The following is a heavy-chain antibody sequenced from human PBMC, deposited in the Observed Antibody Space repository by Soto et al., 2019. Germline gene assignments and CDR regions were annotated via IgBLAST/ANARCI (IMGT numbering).Heavy chain of an antibody. V-gene: IGHV5-51*01. J-gene: IGHJ6*02. CDR3: ARIGAARTPLYYYYGMDV. Sequence: GESLKISCKGSGYSFTSYWIGWVRQMPGKGLEWMGIIYPGDSYTNYSPSFQGHVTISADKSISTAYLQWSSLKASDTAMYYCARIGAARTPLYYYYGMDVWGQGTTVTVSS. D-gene: IGHD6-6*01. CDR1: GYSFTSYW. CDR2: IYPGDSYT.